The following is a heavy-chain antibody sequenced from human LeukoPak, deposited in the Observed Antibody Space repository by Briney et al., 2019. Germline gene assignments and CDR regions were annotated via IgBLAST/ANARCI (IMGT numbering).Heavy chain of an antibody. CDR3: AKSRSGDCYWGCFDI. J-gene: IGHJ3*02. Sequence: PGGSLRLSCAASGFTVSSNYMSWVRQAPGKGLEWVSVIYSGGSTYYADSVKGRFTISRDNSKNTLYLQMNSLRAEDTALYYCAKSRSGDCYWGCFDIWGQGTMVTVSS. V-gene: IGHV3-53*05. CDR1: GFTVSSNY. CDR2: IYSGGST. D-gene: IGHD2-21*02.